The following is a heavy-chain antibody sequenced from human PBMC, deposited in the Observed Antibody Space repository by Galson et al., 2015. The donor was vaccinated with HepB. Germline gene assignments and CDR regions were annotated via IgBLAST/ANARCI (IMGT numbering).Heavy chain of an antibody. CDR3: ARDAYAPGFDY. J-gene: IGHJ4*02. CDR1: GYSISSGYY. D-gene: IGHD2-21*01. CDR2: IYHSGST. Sequence: ETLSLTCTVSGYSISSGYYWGWIRQPPGKGLEWIGSIYHSGSTYYNPSLKSRVTISVDTSKNQFSLKLSSVTAADTAVYYCARDAYAPGFDYWGQGTLVTVSS. V-gene: IGHV4-38-2*02.